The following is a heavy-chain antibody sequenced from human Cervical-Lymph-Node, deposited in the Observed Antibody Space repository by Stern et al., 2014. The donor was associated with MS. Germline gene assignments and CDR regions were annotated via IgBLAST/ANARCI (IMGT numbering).Heavy chain of an antibody. Sequence: QVHLEESGAEVVKPGASLKVSCKATGFTLRTFYMHWVRQAPGQGLEWMGIIIPSCGSTNYAQTLQGRVTMTRENPTNTMYMELGSLRSEDTAVYYCAREHTAIGFEFWGQGTLVTVSS. J-gene: IGHJ4*02. CDR1: GFTLRTFY. V-gene: IGHV1-46*04. CDR3: AREHTAIGFEF. CDR2: IIPSCGST. D-gene: IGHD5-18*01.